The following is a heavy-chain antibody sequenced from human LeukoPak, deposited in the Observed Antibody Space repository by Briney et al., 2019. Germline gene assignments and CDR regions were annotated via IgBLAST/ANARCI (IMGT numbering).Heavy chain of an antibody. CDR3: ARDEETVAGLNGFDL. CDR2: ITSRSKYI. J-gene: IGHJ4*02. CDR1: KFAFSSYS. V-gene: IGHV3-21*01. D-gene: IGHD6-19*01. Sequence: PGGSLRLSCAASKFAFSSYSMNWFRQAPGKGLEWGASITSRSKYIFYADSVKGRFTISRDNAENSLFLQMNSLRAEDTGVYYCARDEETVAGLNGFDLWGQGTLVIVSS.